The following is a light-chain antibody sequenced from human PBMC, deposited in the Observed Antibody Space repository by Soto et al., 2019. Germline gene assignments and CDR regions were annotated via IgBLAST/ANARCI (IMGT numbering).Light chain of an antibody. CDR2: GAS. V-gene: IGKV3-20*01. J-gene: IGKJ5*01. CDR1: QSVSSSY. CDR3: QQYGSSPPDT. Sequence: EVGLKQSPGTLSLSPGERATLSCRASQSVSSSYLAWYQQKPGQAPRLLIYGASSRATGIPDRFSGSGSGTDFTLTISRLEPEDFAVYYCQQYGSSPPDTFGQGTLLEVK.